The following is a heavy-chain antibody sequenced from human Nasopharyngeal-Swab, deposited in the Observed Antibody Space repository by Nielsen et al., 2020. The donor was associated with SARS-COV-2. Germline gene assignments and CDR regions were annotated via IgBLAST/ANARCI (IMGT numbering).Heavy chain of an antibody. V-gene: IGHV3-30*02. CDR3: AKGSSSWTYDH. CDR2: IWYDGSNK. D-gene: IGHD6-13*01. J-gene: IGHJ4*02. Sequence: GESLKISCAASGFTFSSYSMNWVRQAPGKGLEWVAFIWYDGSNKYYGDSVKGRFTISRDNSKNTLYLQMNSLRAEDTAVYYCAKGSSSWTYDHWGQGTLVRVSS. CDR1: GFTFSSYS.